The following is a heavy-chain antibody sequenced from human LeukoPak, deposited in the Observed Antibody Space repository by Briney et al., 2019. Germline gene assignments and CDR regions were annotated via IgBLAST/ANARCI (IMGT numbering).Heavy chain of an antibody. CDR3: ARARDSSSWYPAFDY. D-gene: IGHD6-13*01. V-gene: IGHV1-18*01. J-gene: IGHJ4*02. CDR1: GYTFTSYG. Sequence: ASVKVSCNASGYTFTSYGISWVRQAPGQGLEWMGWISAYNGNTNYAQKLQGRVTMTTDTSTSTAYMELSSLRSEDTAVYYCARARDSSSWYPAFDYWGQGTLVTVSS. CDR2: ISAYNGNT.